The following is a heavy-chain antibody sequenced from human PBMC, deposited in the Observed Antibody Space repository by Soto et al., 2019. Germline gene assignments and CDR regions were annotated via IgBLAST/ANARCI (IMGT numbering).Heavy chain of an antibody. D-gene: IGHD3-3*01. Sequence: GGSLRLSCAASGFTFSSYAMSWVRQAPGKGLEWVSAISGSGGSTYYADSVKGRFTISRDNSKNTLYLQMNSLRAEDTAVYYCAKDTDRGDFWRGPDAFDIWGQGTMVTVSS. CDR1: GFTFSSYA. CDR3: AKDTDRGDFWRGPDAFDI. J-gene: IGHJ3*02. V-gene: IGHV3-23*01. CDR2: ISGSGGST.